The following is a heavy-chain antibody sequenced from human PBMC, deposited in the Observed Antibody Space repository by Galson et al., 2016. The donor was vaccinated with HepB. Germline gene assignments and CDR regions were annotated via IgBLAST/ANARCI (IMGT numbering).Heavy chain of an antibody. Sequence: SVKVSCKASGGSFSRHAISWVRQAPGQGLEWMGGIIPLFATPTYAENFQGKVTLTADTSTTTADMELSSLRSDDTAVDFCARIDRDELIPIDSWGQGTLVTVSS. CDR2: IIPLFATP. V-gene: IGHV1-69*06. J-gene: IGHJ4*02. D-gene: IGHD2-15*01. CDR3: ARIDRDELIPIDS. CDR1: GGSFSRHA.